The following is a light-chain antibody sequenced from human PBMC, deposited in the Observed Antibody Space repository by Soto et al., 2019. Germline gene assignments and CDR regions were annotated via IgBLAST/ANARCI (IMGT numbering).Light chain of an antibody. Sequence: QSVLTQPPSVSAAPGQKVTISCSGSSSNIGNNYVSWYQQLPGTAPKLLIYDNNMRPSGIPDRFSGSKSGTSATLGITGLQTGDEADYYCQSYDTSNHIWVFGGGTKLTVL. CDR2: DNN. V-gene: IGLV1-51*01. J-gene: IGLJ3*02. CDR1: SSNIGNNY. CDR3: QSYDTSNHIWV.